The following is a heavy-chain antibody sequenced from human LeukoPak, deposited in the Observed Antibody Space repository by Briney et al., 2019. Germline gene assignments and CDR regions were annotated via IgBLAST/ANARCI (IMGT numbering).Heavy chain of an antibody. J-gene: IGHJ4*02. CDR3: ARVSFDATIRGVDY. CDR2: ISSSSSTI. CDR1: GFTFSSYS. V-gene: IGHV3-48*01. Sequence: GGSLRLSCAASGFTFSSYSMNWVRQAPGKGLEWVSYISSSSSTIYYADSVKGRFTISRDNSENTLYLQMNSLRAEDMAVYYCARVSFDATIRGVDYWGQGTLVTVSS. D-gene: IGHD5-24*01.